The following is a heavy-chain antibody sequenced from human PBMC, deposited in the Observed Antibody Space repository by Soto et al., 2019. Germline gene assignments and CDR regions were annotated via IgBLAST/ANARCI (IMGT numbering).Heavy chain of an antibody. J-gene: IGHJ4*02. D-gene: IGHD6-19*01. V-gene: IGHV5-51*01. CDR1: GYSFTTYW. CDR3: ARRNRGSGWYQGYYFDY. Sequence: PGESLKIPCKGSGYSFTTYWIGWVRQMPGKGLEWMGSIYPGDSDIRYSPSFQGQVTISADKSLSTAYVQWSSLKASDTAIYYCARRNRGSGWYQGYYFDYWGQGTLVTVSS. CDR2: IYPGDSDI.